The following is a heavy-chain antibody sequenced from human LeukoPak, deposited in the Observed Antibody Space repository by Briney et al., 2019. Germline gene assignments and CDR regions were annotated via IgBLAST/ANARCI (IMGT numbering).Heavy chain of an antibody. V-gene: IGHV1-46*01. Sequence: ASVKVSCKASGGTFSSYAISWVRQAPGQGLEWLGLINPNGDRTAYAPSFQGRVTMTRDTSTTTVYLELSSLRSEDAAVYYCARDYCSGGSCLHDYWGQGTLVTVSS. CDR1: GGTFSSYA. CDR3: ARDYCSGGSCLHDY. CDR2: INPNGDRT. D-gene: IGHD2-15*01. J-gene: IGHJ4*02.